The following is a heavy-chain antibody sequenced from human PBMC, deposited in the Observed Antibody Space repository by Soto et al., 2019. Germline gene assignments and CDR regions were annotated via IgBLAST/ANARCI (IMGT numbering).Heavy chain of an antibody. Sequence: SETLSLTCTVSGGSFSTYYWSWIRQAPGKGLEWIGYIYYSGSSNYNPSLKSRVTMSVDTSKDQLSLKLSSVTAADTAVYYCARDQGGPFDYWGQGTLVTVSS. J-gene: IGHJ4*02. CDR1: GGSFSTYY. V-gene: IGHV4-59*01. D-gene: IGHD2-15*01. CDR2: IYYSGSS. CDR3: ARDQGGPFDY.